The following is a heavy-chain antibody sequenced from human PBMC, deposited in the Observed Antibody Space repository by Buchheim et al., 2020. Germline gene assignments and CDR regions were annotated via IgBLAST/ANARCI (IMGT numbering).Heavy chain of an antibody. Sequence: QVQLQQWGAGLLKPSETLSLTCTVSGGSISSSNCYWGWIRQPPGKGLEWIGNIFYRGSAYYNPSLKSRVTISVDTSRNQFSLKLSSVTAADTAVYYCARLLDYGDYEYYFDYWGQGTL. J-gene: IGHJ4*02. CDR2: IFYRGSA. CDR1: GGSISSSNCY. V-gene: IGHV4-39*01. CDR3: ARLLDYGDYEYYFDY. D-gene: IGHD4-17*01.